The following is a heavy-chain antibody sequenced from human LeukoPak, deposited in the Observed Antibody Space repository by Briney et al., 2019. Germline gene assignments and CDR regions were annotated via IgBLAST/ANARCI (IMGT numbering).Heavy chain of an antibody. CDR1: GFTFSSYS. D-gene: IGHD4-17*01. V-gene: IGHV3-21*01. J-gene: IGHJ6*03. CDR2: ISSSSSYI. Sequence: GSLRLSCAASGFTFSSYSMNWVRQAPGKGLEWVSSISSSSSYIYYADSVKGRFTISRDNAKNSLYLQMNSLRAEDTAVYYCARDLMVPTTVTPGYMDVWGKGTTVTVSS. CDR3: ARDLMVPTTVTPGYMDV.